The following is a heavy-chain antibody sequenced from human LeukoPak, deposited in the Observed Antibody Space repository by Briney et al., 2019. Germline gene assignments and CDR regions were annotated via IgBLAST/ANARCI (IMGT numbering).Heavy chain of an antibody. CDR1: GGSISSSSYY. D-gene: IGHD3-10*01. CDR3: ARVYYYGSGRPPGYWFDP. CDR2: IYYCGST. Sequence: SETVSLTCTVSGGSISSSSYYWGWIRQPPGKALEGFGSIYYCGSTHYNPPLKSRDTITVDTSKNQFSLKLSSVTAADTAVYYCARVYYYGSGRPPGYWFDPWGQGNLVTVSS. V-gene: IGHV4-39*01. J-gene: IGHJ5*02.